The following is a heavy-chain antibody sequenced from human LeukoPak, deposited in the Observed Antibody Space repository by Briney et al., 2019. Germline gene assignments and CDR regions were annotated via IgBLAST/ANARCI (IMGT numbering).Heavy chain of an antibody. CDR3: AGSSSWYYFKY. Sequence: GGSLILSCAASGFTFSSYAMSWVRQAPGKGLEWVSVISVGGGGTTYADSVKGRFTISRDNSKNTLYLQMNSLRAEDTAVYYCAGSSSWYYFKYWGQGTLVTVSS. CDR1: GFTFSSYA. V-gene: IGHV3-23*01. D-gene: IGHD6-13*01. J-gene: IGHJ4*02. CDR2: ISVGGGGT.